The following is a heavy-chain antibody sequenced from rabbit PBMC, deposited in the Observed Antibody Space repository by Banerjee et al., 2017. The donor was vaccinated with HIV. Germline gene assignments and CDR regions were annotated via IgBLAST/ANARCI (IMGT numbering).Heavy chain of an antibody. CDR3: AHGSDYYRFNL. Sequence: QSLEESGGDLVKPGASLTLTCTASGFTISSNYYMCWVRQAPGKGLEWIACIYGGSSGSTYYASWAKGRFTISKTSSTTVTLQMTSLTAADTATYFCAHGSDYYRFNLWGPGTLVTVS. V-gene: IGHV1S40*01. CDR2: IYGGSSGST. CDR1: GFTISSNYY. D-gene: IGHD1-1*01. J-gene: IGHJ4*01.